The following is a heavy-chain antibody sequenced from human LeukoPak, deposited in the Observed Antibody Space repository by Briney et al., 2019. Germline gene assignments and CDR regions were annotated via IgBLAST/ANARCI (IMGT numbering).Heavy chain of an antibody. CDR3: ARDPVIYYDILTGYLS. V-gene: IGHV3-48*01. CDR2: ISTSGGTI. D-gene: IGHD3-9*01. CDR1: GFTFSSSS. J-gene: IGHJ4*02. Sequence: GGSLRLSCAASGFTFSSSSMNWVRQAPEKGLEWVSYISTSGGTIYYADSVKGRFTISRDNAKNSLYLQMNSLRAEDTAVYYCARDPVIYYDILTGYLSWGQGTLVTVSS.